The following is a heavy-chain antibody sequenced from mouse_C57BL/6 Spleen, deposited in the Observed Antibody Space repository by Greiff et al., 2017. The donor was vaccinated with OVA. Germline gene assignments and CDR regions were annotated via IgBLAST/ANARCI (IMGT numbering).Heavy chain of an antibody. CDR2: IWRGGST. Sequence: VHLVESGPGLVQPSQSLSITCTVSGFSLTSYGVHWVRQSPGKGLEWLGVIWRGGSTDYNAAFMSRLSITKDNSKSQVFFKMNSLQADDTAIYYCAKKKRYGSSSDYYAMDYWGQGTSVTVSS. J-gene: IGHJ4*01. V-gene: IGHV2-5*01. CDR1: GFSLTSYG. D-gene: IGHD1-1*01. CDR3: AKKKRYGSSSDYYAMDY.